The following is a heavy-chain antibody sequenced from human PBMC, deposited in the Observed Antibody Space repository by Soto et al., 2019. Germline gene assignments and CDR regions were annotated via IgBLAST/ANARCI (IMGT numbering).Heavy chain of an antibody. CDR3: AKDREDTAMDYYFDY. V-gene: IGHV3-30*18. CDR1: GFTFSSYG. D-gene: IGHD5-18*01. Sequence: QVQLVESGGGVVQPGRSLRLSCAASGFTFSSYGMHWVRQAPGKGLEWVAVISYDGSNKYYVDSVKGRFTISRDNSKNTLYLQMNSLRAEDTAVYYCAKDREDTAMDYYFDYWGQGTLVTVSS. J-gene: IGHJ4*02. CDR2: ISYDGSNK.